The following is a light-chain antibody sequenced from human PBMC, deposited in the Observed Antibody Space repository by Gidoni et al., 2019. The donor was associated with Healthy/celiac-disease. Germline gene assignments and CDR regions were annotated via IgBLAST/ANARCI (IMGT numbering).Light chain of an antibody. CDR1: QSVSSN. V-gene: IGKV3-15*01. CDR3: QQYNNWPPVT. CDR2: GAS. Sequence: EIVMKHPPATLSVSPGERATLSCRASQSVSSNLAWYQQKPGQAPRLLIYGASTRATGIPARFSGSGSGTEFTLTLSSLQSEDFAVYYCQQYNNWPPVTFGQGTKVEIK. J-gene: IGKJ1*01.